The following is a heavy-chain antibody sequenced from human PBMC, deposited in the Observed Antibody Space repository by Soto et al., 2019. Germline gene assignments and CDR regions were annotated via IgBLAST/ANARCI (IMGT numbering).Heavy chain of an antibody. CDR2: IYSIGST. V-gene: IGHV4-59*12. CDR3: ARETYGDYVGYFDP. CDR1: GGSISGYY. D-gene: IGHD4-17*01. J-gene: IGHJ5*02. Sequence: LSLTCTVSGGSISGYYWSWLRQPPGKGLEWIGYIYSIGSTNYNPSLKSRVIISVDRSKNQFSLKLSSVTAADTAVYYCARETYGDYVGYFDPWGQGTLVTVSS.